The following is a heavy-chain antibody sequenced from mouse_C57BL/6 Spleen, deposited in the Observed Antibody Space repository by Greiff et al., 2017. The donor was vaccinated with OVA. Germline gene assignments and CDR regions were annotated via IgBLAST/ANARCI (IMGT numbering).Heavy chain of an antibody. Sequence: EVQLVESEGGLVQPGSSMKLSCTASGFTFSDYYMAWVRQVPEKGLEWVANINYDGSSTYYLDSLKGRFIISRANAKNILYLQMSSLKSEDTATYYCARGHYGTLFDYWGQGTTLTVSS. D-gene: IGHD1-1*01. CDR3: ARGHYGTLFDY. J-gene: IGHJ2*01. CDR1: GFTFSDYY. CDR2: INYDGSST. V-gene: IGHV5-16*01.